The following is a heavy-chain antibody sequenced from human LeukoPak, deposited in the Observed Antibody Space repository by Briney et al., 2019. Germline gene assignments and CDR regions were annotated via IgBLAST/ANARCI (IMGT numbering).Heavy chain of an antibody. CDR1: GYSFTSYW. CDR3: ARRSYYYDSSGYYYVFDY. V-gene: IGHV5-51*01. CDR2: IYPGDSDT. Sequence: GESLKISCKGSGYSFTSYWIGWVRQMPGKGLEWMGIIYPGDSDTRYSPSFQGQVTISADKSISTAYLQWSSLRASDTAMYYCARRSYYYDSSGYYYVFDYWGQGTLVTVSS. J-gene: IGHJ4*02. D-gene: IGHD3-22*01.